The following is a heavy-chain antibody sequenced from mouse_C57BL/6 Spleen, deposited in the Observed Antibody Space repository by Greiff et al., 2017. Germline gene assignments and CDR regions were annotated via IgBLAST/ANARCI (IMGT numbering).Heavy chain of an antibody. V-gene: IGHV5-9*01. J-gene: IGHJ2*01. D-gene: IGHD2-2*01. CDR1: GFTFSSYT. Sequence: EVKLVESGGGLVKPGGSLKLSCAASGFTFSSYTMSWVRQTPEKRLEWVATISGGGGNTYYPDSVKGRFTISRDNAKNTLYLQMSSLRSEDTALYYCARLVTTIFDYWGQGTTLTVSS. CDR3: ARLVTTIFDY. CDR2: ISGGGGNT.